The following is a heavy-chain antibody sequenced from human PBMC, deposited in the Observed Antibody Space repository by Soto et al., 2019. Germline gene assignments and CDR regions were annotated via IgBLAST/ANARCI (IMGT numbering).Heavy chain of an antibody. CDR3: ARDQLWFGDFNTWGMDV. D-gene: IGHD3-10*01. Sequence: QVQLQESGPGLVKPSGTLSLTCAVSGGSISSSNWWSWVRQPPGKGLEWIGEIYHSGSTNYNPSHRSRDTTPVGKSKNHVSLQLSSVTAADTAVYYCARDQLWFGDFNTWGMDVWGQGTTVTVSS. CDR1: GGSISSSNW. V-gene: IGHV4-4*02. J-gene: IGHJ6*02. CDR2: IYHSGST.